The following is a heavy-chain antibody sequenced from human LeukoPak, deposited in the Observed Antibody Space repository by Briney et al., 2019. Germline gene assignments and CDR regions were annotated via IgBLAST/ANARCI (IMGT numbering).Heavy chain of an antibody. CDR2: ISSSGSTI. V-gene: IGHV3-48*03. CDR1: GFTFSSYE. CDR3: ARDLTGYYKGY. J-gene: IGHJ4*02. D-gene: IGHD3-9*01. Sequence: GGSLRLSCAASGFTFSSYEMNWVRQAPGKGLEWVSYISSSGSTIYYVDSVKGRFTISRDNAKNSLYLQMNSLRAEDTAVYYCARDLTGYYKGYWGQGTLVTVSS.